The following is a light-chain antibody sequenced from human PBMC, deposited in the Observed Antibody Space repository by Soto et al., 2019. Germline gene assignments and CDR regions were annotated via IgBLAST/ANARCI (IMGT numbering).Light chain of an antibody. J-gene: IGKJ5*01. CDR1: ESVSSN. CDR3: QQYNNWPPIT. Sequence: EIVLTQSPAIVSLSPGERATLSCRATESVSSNLAWYQQKPGQAPRLLIYGASTRATGIPARFSGSGSGTEFTLTISSLQSEDFAVYYCQQYNNWPPITFGQGTRLEIK. V-gene: IGKV3-15*01. CDR2: GAS.